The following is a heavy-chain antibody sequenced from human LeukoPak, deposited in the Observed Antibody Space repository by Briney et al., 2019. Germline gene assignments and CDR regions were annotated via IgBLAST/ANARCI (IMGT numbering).Heavy chain of an antibody. V-gene: IGHV4-30-4*08. D-gene: IGHD2-2*02. CDR2: IYYSGST. CDR1: GGSISSGDYY. Sequence: SETLSLTCTVSGGSISSGDYYWSWIRQPPGKGLDWIGYIYYSGSTYYNPSLKSRVTISVDTSKNQFSLKLSSVTAADTAVYYCARHCSSTSCYSGLDYWGQGTLVTVSS. J-gene: IGHJ4*02. CDR3: ARHCSSTSCYSGLDY.